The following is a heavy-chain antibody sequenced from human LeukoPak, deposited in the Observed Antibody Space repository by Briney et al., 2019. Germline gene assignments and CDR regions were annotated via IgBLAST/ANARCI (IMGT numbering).Heavy chain of an antibody. V-gene: IGHV3-7*01. J-gene: IGHJ4*02. CDR2: IKQDGSEK. D-gene: IGHD4-17*01. Sequence: GGSLRLSCAASGFTFSSYWMSWVRQAPGKGLEWVANIKQDGSEKYYVDSVKGRFTISGDNAKNSLYLQMNSLRGEDTAVYYCAKSSPSSTGYFDFWGRGTLVTVSS. CDR1: GFTFSSYW. CDR3: AKSSPSSTGYFDF.